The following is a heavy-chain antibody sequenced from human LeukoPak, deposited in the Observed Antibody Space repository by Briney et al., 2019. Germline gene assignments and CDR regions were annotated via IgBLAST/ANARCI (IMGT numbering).Heavy chain of an antibody. V-gene: IGHV3-23*01. CDR2: ISGSGGST. Sequence: GRSLRLSCAASGFTFSSYGMHWVRQAPGKGLEWVSAISGSGGSTYYADSVKGRFTISRDNSKNTLYLQMNSLRAEDTAVYYCAKGHDFWSGWFDPWGRGTLVTVSS. J-gene: IGHJ5*02. D-gene: IGHD3-3*01. CDR3: AKGHDFWSGWFDP. CDR1: GFTFSSYG.